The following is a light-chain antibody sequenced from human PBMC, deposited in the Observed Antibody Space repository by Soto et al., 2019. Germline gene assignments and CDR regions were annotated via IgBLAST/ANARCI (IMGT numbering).Light chain of an antibody. Sequence: DIQLTQSPSFLSASVGDRVTITCRASQGISSWLAWYQQKPGRAPKLLIYAASSLQSGVPSRFSGSGSGTDFTLTITSLQAEDSATYYCQQANSFPRTFGQGTKVDIK. J-gene: IGKJ1*01. CDR3: QQANSFPRT. V-gene: IGKV1-12*01. CDR1: QGISSW. CDR2: AAS.